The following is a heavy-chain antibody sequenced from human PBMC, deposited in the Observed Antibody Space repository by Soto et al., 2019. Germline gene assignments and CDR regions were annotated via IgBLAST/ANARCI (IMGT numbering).Heavy chain of an antibody. CDR2: FSYDGSNK. V-gene: IGHV3-30*03. CDR3: ARRNQGGSPYYYYYGMDV. CDR1: GFTFSSYG. D-gene: IGHD3-10*01. J-gene: IGHJ6*02. Sequence: PGGSLRLSCAASGFTFSSYGMYWVRQAPGKGLEWVATFSYDGSNKYYADSVKGRSTISRDNSRNTLYLQMNSLSAEDTAVYYCARRNQGGSPYYYYYGMDVWGQGTTVTVSS.